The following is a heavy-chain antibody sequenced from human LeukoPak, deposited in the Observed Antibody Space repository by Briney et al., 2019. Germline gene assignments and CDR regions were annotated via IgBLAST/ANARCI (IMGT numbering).Heavy chain of an antibody. CDR1: GYTFTGYY. J-gene: IGHJ5*02. Sequence: ASVKVSCKASGYTFTGYYIHWVRQAPGQGLEWMGWINPNSGGPNYAQKFQGRVTMTRDTSISTAYMELSRLRSDDTAVYYCARDWCSGGSCYGNWFDPWGQGTLVTVSS. D-gene: IGHD2-15*01. CDR2: INPNSGGP. V-gene: IGHV1-2*02. CDR3: ARDWCSGGSCYGNWFDP.